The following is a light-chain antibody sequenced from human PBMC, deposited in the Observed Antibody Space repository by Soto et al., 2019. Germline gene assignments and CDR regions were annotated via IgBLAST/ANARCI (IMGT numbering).Light chain of an antibody. J-gene: IGKJ1*01. Sequence: EIVMTQSPGTLSLSPGERATLSCRASQSVSTNLAWYQQIPGQAPRLLIYGASTRATGIPARFSGSGSGTEFTLAISSLQSEDFAVYYCQHYNDWPQTCGLGTKV. CDR1: QSVSTN. V-gene: IGKV3-15*01. CDR2: GAS. CDR3: QHYNDWPQT.